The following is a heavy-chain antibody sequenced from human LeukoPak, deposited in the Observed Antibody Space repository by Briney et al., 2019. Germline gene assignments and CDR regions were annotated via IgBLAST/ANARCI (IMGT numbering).Heavy chain of an antibody. CDR3: ARDSIAVANWFDP. CDR1: GFTFSSYW. J-gene: IGHJ5*02. Sequence: GGSLRLSCAASGFTFSSYWMSWVRQAPGKGLERVANIKQDGSEKYYVDSVKGRFTISRDNAKNSLYLQMNSLRAEDTAVYYCARDSIAVANWFDPWGQGTLVTVSS. V-gene: IGHV3-7*01. D-gene: IGHD6-19*01. CDR2: IKQDGSEK.